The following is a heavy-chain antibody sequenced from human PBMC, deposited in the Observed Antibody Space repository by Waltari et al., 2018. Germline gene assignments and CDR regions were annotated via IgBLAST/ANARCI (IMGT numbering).Heavy chain of an antibody. CDR3: ARERYSSFYYYMDV. CDR2: IYTSGST. D-gene: IGHD6-13*01. Sequence: QVQLQESGPGLVKPSETLSLPCTVPGGSISSYYWSWIRQPAGKGLEWIGRIYTSGSTNYNPSLKSRVTMSVDTSKNQFSLKLSSVTAADTAVYYCARERYSSFYYYMDVWGKGTTVTISS. V-gene: IGHV4-4*07. J-gene: IGHJ6*03. CDR1: GGSISSYY.